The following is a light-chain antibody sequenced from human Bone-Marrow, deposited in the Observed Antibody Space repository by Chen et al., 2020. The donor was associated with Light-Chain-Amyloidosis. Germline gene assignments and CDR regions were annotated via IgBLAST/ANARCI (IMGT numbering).Light chain of an antibody. J-gene: IGKJ1*01. CDR3: QQYNSWPRT. V-gene: IGKV3-15*01. CDR2: GAS. Sequence: VLMTQSPAALSVSPGESATLSCRTSHSVSSNLAWYQQKPGQAPRLLIYGASTRASDTPARVSGSGSGTDFTLTISSLQSEDFAVYYCQQYNSWPRTFGLGSKVEI. CDR1: HSVSSN.